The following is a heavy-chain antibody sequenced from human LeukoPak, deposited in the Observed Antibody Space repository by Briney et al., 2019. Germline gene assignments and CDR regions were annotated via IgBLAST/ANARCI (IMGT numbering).Heavy chain of an antibody. CDR3: AKGRGYCNTSCRIDY. D-gene: IGHD2-2*01. J-gene: IGHJ4*02. V-gene: IGHV3-30*18. CDR2: ISYDGSNK. CDR1: GFTFSRFG. Sequence: GGSLRLSCAASGFTFSRFGMHWVRQAPGKGLEWVAVISYDGSNKYYADSVKGRFTISRDNSKNTLDLQMNSLRDEDTAVYYCAKGRGYCNTSCRIDYWGQGTLVTVSS.